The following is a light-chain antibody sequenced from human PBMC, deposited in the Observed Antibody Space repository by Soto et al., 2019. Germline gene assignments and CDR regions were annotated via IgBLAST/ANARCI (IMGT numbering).Light chain of an antibody. CDR1: QSVSSY. Sequence: EIVLTQSPATLSLSPGERATLSCRASQSVSSYLAWYQQKPGQAPRLLIYDASNRATGIPARFSGSGSGTDFTLTISGLQPEDFATYYCQQSYSTPPAFGQGTRLEIK. CDR3: QQSYSTPPA. CDR2: DAS. V-gene: IGKV3-11*01. J-gene: IGKJ5*01.